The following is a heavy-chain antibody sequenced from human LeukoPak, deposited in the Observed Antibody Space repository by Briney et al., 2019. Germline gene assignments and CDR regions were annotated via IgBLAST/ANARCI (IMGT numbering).Heavy chain of an antibody. J-gene: IGHJ3*02. V-gene: IGHV3-21*05. D-gene: IGHD6-19*01. CDR1: GFTFSSYW. CDR3: ARDHSSGSPDAFDI. CDR2: ISSSSSYT. Sequence: PGGSLRLSCAASGFTFSSYWMNWARQAPGKGLEWVSYISSSSSYTNYADSVKGRFTISRDNAKNSLYLQMNSLRAEDTAVYYCARDHSSGSPDAFDIWGQGTMVTVSS.